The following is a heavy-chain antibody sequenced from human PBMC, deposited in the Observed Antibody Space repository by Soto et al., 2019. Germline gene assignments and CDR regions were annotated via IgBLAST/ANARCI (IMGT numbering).Heavy chain of an antibody. J-gene: IGHJ6*02. D-gene: IGHD1-1*01. CDR1: GGTFSSYA. Sequence: ASVKVSCKASGGTFSSYAISWVRQAPGQGLEWMGGIIPIFGTANYAQKFQGRVTITADESTSTAYMELSSLRSEDTAVYYCARRANWNYYYGMDVWGQGTTVTVSS. CDR2: IIPIFGTA. V-gene: IGHV1-69*13. CDR3: ARRANWNYYYGMDV.